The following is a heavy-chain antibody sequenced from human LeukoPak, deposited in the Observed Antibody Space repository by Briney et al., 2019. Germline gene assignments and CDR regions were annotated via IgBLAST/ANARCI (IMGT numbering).Heavy chain of an antibody. Sequence: SETLSLTCTVSGGSISSSSYYWGWHRQPPGKGVEWIGSIYYSGSTYYNPSLKSRVTISVDTPKNQSSLKLGSVTAADTAVYYCARRPGYNSGWFDYWGQGTLVTVSS. CDR3: ARRPGYNSGWFDY. D-gene: IGHD6-19*01. CDR2: IYYSGST. J-gene: IGHJ4*02. CDR1: GGSISSSSYY. V-gene: IGHV4-39*01.